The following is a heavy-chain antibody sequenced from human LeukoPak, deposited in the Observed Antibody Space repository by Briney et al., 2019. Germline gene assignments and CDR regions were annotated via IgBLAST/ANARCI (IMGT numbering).Heavy chain of an antibody. J-gene: IGHJ4*02. CDR1: GFTFSSYA. CDR3: AREQGGYCSSTSCLSGHGYFDY. Sequence: PGGSLRLSCAASGFTFSSYAMSWVRQAPGKGLEWVAVISYDGSNKCYADSVKGRFTISRDNSKNTLYLQMNSLRAEDTAVYYCAREQGGYCSSTSCLSGHGYFDYWGQGTLVTVSS. V-gene: IGHV3-30-3*01. CDR2: ISYDGSNK. D-gene: IGHD2-2*03.